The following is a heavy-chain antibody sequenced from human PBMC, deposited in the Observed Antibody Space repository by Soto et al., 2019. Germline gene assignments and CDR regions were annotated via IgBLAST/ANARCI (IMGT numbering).Heavy chain of an antibody. D-gene: IGHD2-15*01. CDR3: ARNSARTQVYFDY. Sequence: ASVKVSCKASGYTLSNYGISWVRQAPGQGLEWMGWINSYNGVTNNAQDFQGRVTMTTDTSTSTAYMELRSLTSDDTAVYYCARNSARTQVYFDYWGQGTLVTVSS. CDR2: INSYNGVT. J-gene: IGHJ4*02. CDR1: GYTLSNYG. V-gene: IGHV1-18*04.